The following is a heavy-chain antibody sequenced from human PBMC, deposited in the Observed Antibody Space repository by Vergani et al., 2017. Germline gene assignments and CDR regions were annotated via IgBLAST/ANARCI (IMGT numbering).Heavy chain of an antibody. D-gene: IGHD5-24*01. CDR3: ARVRWVEMATIIDY. CDR2: IYYSGST. Sequence: QVQLQESGPGLVKPSQTLSLTCTVSGGSISSGGYYWSWIRQHPGKGLEWIGYIYYSGSTYYNPSLKSRVTISVDTSKNQFSLKLSSVTAADTAGYYCARVRWVEMATIIDYWGQGTLVTVSS. CDR1: GGSISSGGYY. J-gene: IGHJ4*02. V-gene: IGHV4-31*03.